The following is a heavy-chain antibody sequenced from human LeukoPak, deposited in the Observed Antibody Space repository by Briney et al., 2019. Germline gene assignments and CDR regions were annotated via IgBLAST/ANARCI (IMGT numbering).Heavy chain of an antibody. CDR1: GGTFSSYA. CDR2: IIPIFGTA. J-gene: IGHJ4*02. CDR3: ARDRYSYGYLFSLAWYFDY. Sequence: GASVKVSCKASGGTFSSYAISWVRQAPGQGLEWMGGIIPIFGTANYAQKFQGRVTITADKSTSTAYMELSSLRSEDTAVYYCARDRYSYGYLFSLAWYFDYWGQGTLVTVSS. V-gene: IGHV1-69*06. D-gene: IGHD5-18*01.